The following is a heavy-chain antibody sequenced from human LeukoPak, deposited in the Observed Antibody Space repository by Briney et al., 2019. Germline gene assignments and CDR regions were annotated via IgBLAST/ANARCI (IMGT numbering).Heavy chain of an antibody. CDR1: GYTFTAYY. V-gene: IGHV1-2*02. Sequence: ASVKVSCKASGYTFTAYYVHWVRQAPGQGLEWMGWITPNSGGTKYAQKFQGRVTMTRDTSISTAYLQWSSLKASDTAMYYCARRLYYCSSTSCCFDYWGQGTLVTVSS. CDR2: ITPNSGGT. J-gene: IGHJ4*02. D-gene: IGHD2-2*01. CDR3: ARRLYYCSSTSCCFDY.